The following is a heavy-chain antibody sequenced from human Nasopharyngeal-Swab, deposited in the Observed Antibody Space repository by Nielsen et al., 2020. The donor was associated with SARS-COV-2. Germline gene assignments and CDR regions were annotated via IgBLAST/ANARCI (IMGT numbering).Heavy chain of an antibody. CDR2: ISSSSSYI. D-gene: IGHD3-3*01. CDR1: GFTFSSYS. J-gene: IGHJ4*02. CDR3: ARDLLYYDFWSDYSPYFDY. Sequence: GGSLRLSCAASGFTFSSYSMNWVRQAPGKGLEWVSSISSSSSYIYYADSVKGRFTISRDNAKNSLYLQMNSLRAEDTAVYYCARDLLYYDFWSDYSPYFDYWGQGTLVTVSS. V-gene: IGHV3-21*01.